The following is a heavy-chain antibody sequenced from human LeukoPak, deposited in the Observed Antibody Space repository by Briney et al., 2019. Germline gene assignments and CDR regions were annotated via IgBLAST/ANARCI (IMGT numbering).Heavy chain of an antibody. CDR1: GGSISSSSYY. Sequence: NPSETLSLTCTVSGGSISSSSYYWGWIRQPPGKGLEWIGSIYYSGSTYYNPSLKSRVTISVDTSKNQFSLKLSSVTAADTAVYYCARDYYDSSGYDYWGQGTLVTVSS. D-gene: IGHD3-22*01. CDR2: IYYSGST. V-gene: IGHV4-39*07. J-gene: IGHJ4*02. CDR3: ARDYYDSSGYDY.